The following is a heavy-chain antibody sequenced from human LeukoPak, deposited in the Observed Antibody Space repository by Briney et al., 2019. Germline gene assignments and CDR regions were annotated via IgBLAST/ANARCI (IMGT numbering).Heavy chain of an antibody. CDR3: ARDHDYGGQRRGFFDY. J-gene: IGHJ4*02. V-gene: IGHV1-24*01. CDR2: FDPEDGET. D-gene: IGHD4-23*01. Sequence: ASVKVSCKVSGYTLTELSMHWVRQAPGKGLEWMGGFDPEDGETIYAQKFQGRVTMTEDTSTDTAYMELSSLRSDDTAVYYCARDHDYGGQRRGFFDYWGQGTLVTVSS. CDR1: GYTLTELS.